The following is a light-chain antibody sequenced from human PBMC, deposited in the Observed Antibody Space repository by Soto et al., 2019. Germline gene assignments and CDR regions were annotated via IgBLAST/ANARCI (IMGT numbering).Light chain of an antibody. Sequence: DIQMTQSPASLSASVGDRVTITCRASQSISKFLNWYQQKPGKAPQLLIYAASALQGGVPPRFSRSGSGTDFTLTINSLQPGDFATYHCQQSYTTPSFGGVTKVESK. J-gene: IGKJ4*01. CDR3: QQSYTTPS. CDR1: QSISKF. CDR2: AAS. V-gene: IGKV1-39*01.